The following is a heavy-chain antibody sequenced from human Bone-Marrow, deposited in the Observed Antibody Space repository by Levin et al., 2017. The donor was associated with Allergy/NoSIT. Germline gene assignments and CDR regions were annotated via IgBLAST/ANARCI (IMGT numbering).Heavy chain of an antibody. J-gene: IGHJ2*01. CDR2: INRDGSST. Sequence: RASVKVSCSASGFNFSSYWMHWVRQAPGKGLVWVSRINRDGSSTSYADSVKGRFTISRDNAKNTLYLQMNSLRAEDTSVYYCARDRVTTNWYFDLWSRGTLVTVSS. D-gene: IGHD4-17*01. V-gene: IGHV3-74*01. CDR3: ARDRVTTNWYFDL. CDR1: GFNFSSYW.